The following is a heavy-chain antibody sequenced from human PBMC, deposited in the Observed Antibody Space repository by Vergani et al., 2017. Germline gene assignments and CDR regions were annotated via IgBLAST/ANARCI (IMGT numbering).Heavy chain of an antibody. D-gene: IGHD4-17*01. CDR3: ARGTSMTTVTNDAFDI. J-gene: IGHJ3*02. CDR2: IIPIFGTA. V-gene: IGHV1-69*12. Sequence: QVQLVQSGAEVKKPGSSVKVSCKASGGTFSSYAISWVRQAPGQGLEWMGGIIPIFGTANYAQKFQGRVTITADESTSTAYMELSSLRSEDTAVYYCARGTSMTTVTNDAFDIWGQGTMVTVSS. CDR1: GGTFSSYA.